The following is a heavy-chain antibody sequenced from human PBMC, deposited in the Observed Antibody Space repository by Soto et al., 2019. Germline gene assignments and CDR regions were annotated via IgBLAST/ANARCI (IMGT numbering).Heavy chain of an antibody. CDR3: ATYYYDSSGYYYFAY. V-gene: IGHV3-11*06. J-gene: IGHJ4*02. CDR1: GFTFSDYY. Sequence: QVQLVESGGGLVKPGGSLRLSCAASGFTFSDYYMSWIRQAPGKGLEWVSYVGRSGTYTNYADSVKGRFTISRDNAKNSLYLQMNSLRADDTAVYYCATYYYDSSGYYYFAYWGQGTLVTVSS. CDR2: VGRSGTYT. D-gene: IGHD3-22*01.